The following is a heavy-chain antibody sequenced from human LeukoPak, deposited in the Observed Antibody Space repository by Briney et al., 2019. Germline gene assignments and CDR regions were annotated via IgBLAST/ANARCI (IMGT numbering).Heavy chain of an antibody. D-gene: IGHD3-3*01. CDR3: ARDEGGDFWSGYYGD. V-gene: IGHV1-69*01. CDR2: IIPIFGTA. J-gene: IGHJ4*02. Sequence: GSSVKVSCKASGGTFSSYAISWVRQAPGQGLEWMGGIIPIFGTANYAQKFQGRVTITADESTSTAYMELSSLRSEDTAVCYCARDEGGDFWSGYYGDWGQGTLVTVSS. CDR1: GGTFSSYA.